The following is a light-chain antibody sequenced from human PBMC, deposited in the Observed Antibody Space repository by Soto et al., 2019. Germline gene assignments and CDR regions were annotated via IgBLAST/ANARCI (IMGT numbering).Light chain of an antibody. CDR1: SSNIGAGYD. CDR2: GNS. Sequence: QSVLTQPPSVSGAPGQRVTISCTGSSSNIGAGYDVHWYQQLPGTAPKLLIYGNSNRPSGVPDRFSGSKSGTSASLAITGLQAEDEADYYCQSYDSGLSGYHVFGTGTKVTVL. J-gene: IGLJ1*01. V-gene: IGLV1-40*01. CDR3: QSYDSGLSGYHV.